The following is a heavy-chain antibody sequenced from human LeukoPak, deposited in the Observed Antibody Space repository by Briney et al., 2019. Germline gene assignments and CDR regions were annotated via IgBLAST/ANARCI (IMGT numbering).Heavy chain of an antibody. Sequence: KPSETLSLTCAVYGGSFSGYYWSWIRQPPGKGLEWIGEINHSGSTNYNPSLKSRVTISVDTSKNQFSLKLSSVTAADTAVYYCASMVRGTYYFDYWGQGTLVTVSS. CDR2: INHSGST. V-gene: IGHV4-34*01. CDR1: GGSFSGYY. J-gene: IGHJ4*02. CDR3: ASMVRGTYYFDY. D-gene: IGHD3-10*01.